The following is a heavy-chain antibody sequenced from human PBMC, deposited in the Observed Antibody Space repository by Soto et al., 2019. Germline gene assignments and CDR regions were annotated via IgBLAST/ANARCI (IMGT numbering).Heavy chain of an antibody. D-gene: IGHD3-16*02. Sequence: GGSLRLSCAASGFTFSRYGMHWVRQAPGKGLEWVAVIWYDGSNKYYADSVKGRFTISRDNSENTVYLQMNSLRAEDAAVYYCARETVMITFGGVIADAFDNWGQGTMVTVSS. V-gene: IGHV3-33*01. CDR2: IWYDGSNK. CDR3: ARETVMITFGGVIADAFDN. CDR1: GFTFSRYG. J-gene: IGHJ3*02.